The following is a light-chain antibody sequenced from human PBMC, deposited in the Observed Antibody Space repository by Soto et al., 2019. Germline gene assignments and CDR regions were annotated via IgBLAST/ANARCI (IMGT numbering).Light chain of an antibody. V-gene: IGKV1-39*01. Sequence: IHLTQSPSSLSASVGDEVTITCRTSQGVVNYLNWYQHRSGQAPKILIFDTSSLSRAVPPRFSGSGSGSLFTLTIVSLQPEDFATYYCQQSYDPPYTFGQGT. CDR1: QGVVNY. CDR2: DTS. J-gene: IGKJ2*01. CDR3: QQSYDPPYT.